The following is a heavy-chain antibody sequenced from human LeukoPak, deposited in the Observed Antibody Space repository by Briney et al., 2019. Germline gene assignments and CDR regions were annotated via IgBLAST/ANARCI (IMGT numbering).Heavy chain of an antibody. CDR1: GYTFTSYY. J-gene: IGHJ4*02. Sequence: GASVKVSCKASGYTFTSYYMHWVRQAPGQGLEWMGIINPSGGSTSYAQKFQGRVTMTRDTSTSTVYMELSSLRSEDTAVYYCARVAYCGGDCWQNTYYLDYWGQGTLVTVSS. D-gene: IGHD2-21*02. CDR3: ARVAYCGGDCWQNTYYLDY. CDR2: INPSGGST. V-gene: IGHV1-46*01.